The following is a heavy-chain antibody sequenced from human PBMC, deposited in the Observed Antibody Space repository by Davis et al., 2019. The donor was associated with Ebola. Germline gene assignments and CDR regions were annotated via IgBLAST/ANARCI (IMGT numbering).Heavy chain of an antibody. V-gene: IGHV3-30*04. CDR1: GFTFSSYA. CDR3: ASGDARAFDI. J-gene: IGHJ3*02. CDR2: ISYDGSNK. Sequence: PGGSLRLSCAASGFTFSSYAMHWVRQAPGKGLEWVAVISYDGSNKYYADSVKGRFTISRDNSKNTLYLQMNSLRAEDTAVYYCASGDARAFDIWGQRTMVTVSS. D-gene: IGHD5-24*01.